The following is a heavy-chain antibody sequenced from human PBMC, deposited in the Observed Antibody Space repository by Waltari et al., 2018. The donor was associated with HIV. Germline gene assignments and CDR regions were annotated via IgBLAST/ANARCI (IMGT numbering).Heavy chain of an antibody. Sequence: VQLVQCGAEVKKPGSSVMVHRKASGGTFCRTAISWVRPAHGQGFEWMGRIIPIFSSANYAQKFRGRVTITANESTTTDYMELSSLRSEDTAVYYCATQGSASGTYQSDAFHIWGHGTMVIVSA. CDR3: ATQGSASGTYQSDAFHI. CDR1: GGTFCRTA. CDR2: IIPIFSSA. V-gene: IGHV1-69*18. D-gene: IGHD1-7*01. J-gene: IGHJ3*02.